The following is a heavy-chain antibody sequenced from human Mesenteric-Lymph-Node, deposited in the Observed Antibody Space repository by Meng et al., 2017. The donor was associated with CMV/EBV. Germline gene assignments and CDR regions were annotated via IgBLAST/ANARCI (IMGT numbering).Heavy chain of an antibody. CDR1: GYTFTGYY. CDR2: INPNSGGT. V-gene: IGHV1-2*02. Sequence: ASVKVSCKASGYTFTGYYMYWVRQAPGQGLEWMGWINPNSGGTNYAQKFQGRVTMTRDTSISTAYMELRRLSSDDTAVYYCARDSSSQPIDYWGQGTLVTVSS. D-gene: IGHD6-6*01. J-gene: IGHJ4*02. CDR3: ARDSSSQPIDY.